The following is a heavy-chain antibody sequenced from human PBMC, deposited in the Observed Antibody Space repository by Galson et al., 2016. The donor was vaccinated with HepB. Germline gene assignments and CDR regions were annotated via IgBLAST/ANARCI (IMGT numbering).Heavy chain of an antibody. J-gene: IGHJ4*02. CDR1: GFTFNKFG. CDR2: ISYDGSET. Sequence: SLRLSCAASGFTFNKFGMHWVRQAPGKGLEWVAVISYDGSETYYVDSVKGRFTISRDNSKHTLFLQMNSLRAEDTAVYYCADTLSSSGWSNYFDNWGQGTLVTVSS. CDR3: ADTLSSSGWSNYFDN. D-gene: IGHD6-19*01. V-gene: IGHV3-30*03.